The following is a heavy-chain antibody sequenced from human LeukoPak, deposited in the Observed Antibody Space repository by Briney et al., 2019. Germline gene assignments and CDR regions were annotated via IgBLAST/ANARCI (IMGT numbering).Heavy chain of an antibody. CDR2: INHSGST. V-gene: IGHV4-34*01. CDR3: ARGEKGGRLTDPGLLGY. D-gene: IGHD1-26*01. CDR1: GFTFSSYS. Sequence: GSLRLSCAASGFTFSSYSMNWVRQPPGKGLEWIGEINHSGSTNYNPSLKSRVTISVDTSKNQFSLKLSSVTAADTAVYYCARGEKGGRLTDPGLLGYWGQGTLVTVSS. J-gene: IGHJ4*02.